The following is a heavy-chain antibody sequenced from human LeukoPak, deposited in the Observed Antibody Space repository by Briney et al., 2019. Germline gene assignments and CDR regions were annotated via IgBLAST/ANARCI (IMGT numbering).Heavy chain of an antibody. D-gene: IGHD1-1*01. Sequence: SETLSLTCTVSGGSISSYYWSWIRQPPGKGLEWIGYIYYSGSTNYNPSLKSRVTISVDTSKNQFSLKLSSVTAADTAMYYCAREFLEPRYYYYYYYMDVWGKGTTVTVSS. CDR1: GGSISSYY. V-gene: IGHV4-59*01. J-gene: IGHJ6*03. CDR2: IYYSGST. CDR3: AREFLEPRYYYYYYYMDV.